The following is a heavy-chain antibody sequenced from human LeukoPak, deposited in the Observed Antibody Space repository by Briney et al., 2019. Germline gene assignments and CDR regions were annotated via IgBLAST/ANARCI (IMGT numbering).Heavy chain of an antibody. J-gene: IGHJ3*02. CDR2: IKEDGSEK. V-gene: IGHV3-7*01. Sequence: PGGSLRLSCAASGFTFRSYWMSWVRQAPGKRLEWVANIKEDGSEKYFVDSVKGRFTISRDNAKNSLYLQMNSLRAEDTAVYYCARDGPSQKWELLSGHDAFDIWGQGTMVTVSS. D-gene: IGHD1-26*01. CDR1: GFTFRSYW. CDR3: ARDGPSQKWELLSGHDAFDI.